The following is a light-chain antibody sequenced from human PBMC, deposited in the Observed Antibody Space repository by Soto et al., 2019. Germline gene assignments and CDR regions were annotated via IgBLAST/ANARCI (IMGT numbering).Light chain of an antibody. V-gene: IGKV3-20*01. CDR2: DAS. Sequence: EIVLAQSPGTLSLSPGERATLSCRASQSVSSSYLAWYQRKPGQAPRLLIYDASSRATGIPDRFSGSGSGIDFTLTISRLEPEDFAVYYCQQYGSSPYTFGQGTKLEIK. CDR1: QSVSSSY. J-gene: IGKJ2*01. CDR3: QQYGSSPYT.